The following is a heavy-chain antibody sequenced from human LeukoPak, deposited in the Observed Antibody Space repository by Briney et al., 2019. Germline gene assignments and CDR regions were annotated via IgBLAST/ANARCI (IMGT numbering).Heavy chain of an antibody. Sequence: GGSLRLSCAASGFTVSSNYMSWVRQAPGKGLEWVSVIYSGGSTYYADSVKGRFTISRDNSKNTLYLQMNSLRAEDTAVYYCARTAYYYDSSGPYFVYWGQGTLVTVSS. V-gene: IGHV3-53*01. CDR3: ARTAYYYDSSGPYFVY. J-gene: IGHJ4*02. CDR1: GFTVSSNY. D-gene: IGHD3-22*01. CDR2: IYSGGST.